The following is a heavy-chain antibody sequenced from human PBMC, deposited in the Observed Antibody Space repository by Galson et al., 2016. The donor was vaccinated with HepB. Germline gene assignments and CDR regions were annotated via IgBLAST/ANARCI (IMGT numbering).Heavy chain of an antibody. V-gene: IGHV3-74*01. CDR1: GFTFSSYW. J-gene: IGHJ4*02. CDR3: VMERNRLFDH. Sequence: SLRLSCAASGFTFSSYWMYWVRQAPGKGLVWVSRIDSAGTSTSYADSVKGRFTISRDNSKNFLYLQMNSLRTEDTGLYYCVMERNRLFDHWGQGTLVTVSS. D-gene: IGHD1-1*01. CDR2: IDSAGTST.